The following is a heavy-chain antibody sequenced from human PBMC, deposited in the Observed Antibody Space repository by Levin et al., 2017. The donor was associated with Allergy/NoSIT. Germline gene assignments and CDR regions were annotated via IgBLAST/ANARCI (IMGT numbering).Heavy chain of an antibody. CDR3: ARASHYDILTGSYYYGMDV. V-gene: IGHV1-8*01. J-gene: IGHJ6*02. CDR1: GYTFTSYD. Sequence: ASVKVSCKASGYTFTSYDINWVRQATGQGLEWMGWMNPNSGNTGYAQKFQGRVTMTRNTSISTAYMELSSLRSEDTAVYYCARASHYDILTGSYYYGMDVWGQGTTVTVSS. CDR2: MNPNSGNT. D-gene: IGHD3-9*01.